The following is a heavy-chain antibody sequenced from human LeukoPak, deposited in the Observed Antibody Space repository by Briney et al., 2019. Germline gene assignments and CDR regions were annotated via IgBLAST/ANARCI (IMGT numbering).Heavy chain of an antibody. D-gene: IGHD2-2*01. CDR3: ASLVGTSTRGYYFDY. J-gene: IGHJ4*02. CDR1: GGSISSSSYY. CDR2: IYYSGST. Sequence: PSETLSLTCIVSGGSISSSSYYWGWIRQPPGKGLEWIGSIYYSGSTYYNPSLKSRVTISVDTSKNQFSLKLSSVTAADTAVYYCASLVGTSTRGYYFDYWGQGTLVTVSS. V-gene: IGHV4-39*01.